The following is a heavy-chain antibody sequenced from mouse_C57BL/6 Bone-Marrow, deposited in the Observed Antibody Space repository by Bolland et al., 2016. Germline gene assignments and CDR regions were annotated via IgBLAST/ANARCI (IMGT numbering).Heavy chain of an antibody. CDR3: AKYDYEGYFDV. CDR2: INPNNGGT. J-gene: IGHJ1*01. D-gene: IGHD2-4*01. Sequence: DINPNNGGTSYNQKFKGKATLTVDKSSSTAYMELRSQTSEDSAVYYCAKYDYEGYFDVWGQGTT. V-gene: IGHV1-26*01.